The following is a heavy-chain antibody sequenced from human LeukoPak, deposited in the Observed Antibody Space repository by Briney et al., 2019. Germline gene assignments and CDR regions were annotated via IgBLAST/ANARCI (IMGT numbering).Heavy chain of an antibody. Sequence: SETLSLTCTVTGGSISSYYWSWIRQPPGKGLEWIGYIYYSGSTNYNPFLKSRVTISVDTSKNQFSLKLSSVTAADTAVYYCARLTGSWYYFDYWGQGTLVTVSS. D-gene: IGHD6-13*01. CDR1: GGSISSYY. CDR2: IYYSGST. CDR3: ARLTGSWYYFDY. V-gene: IGHV4-59*12. J-gene: IGHJ4*02.